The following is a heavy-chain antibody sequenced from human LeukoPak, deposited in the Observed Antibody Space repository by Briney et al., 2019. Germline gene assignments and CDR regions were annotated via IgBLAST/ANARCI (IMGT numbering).Heavy chain of an antibody. CDR2: INTNTGNP. CDR3: ANWVDRITMN. Sequence: GASVKVSCKASGYTFTGYYMHWVRQAPGQGLEWMGWINTNTGNPTYAQGFTGRFVFSLDTSVSTAYLQISSLKAEDTAVYYCANWVDRITMNWGQGTMVTVSS. J-gene: IGHJ3*01. D-gene: IGHD3-22*01. CDR1: GYTFTGYY. V-gene: IGHV7-4-1*02.